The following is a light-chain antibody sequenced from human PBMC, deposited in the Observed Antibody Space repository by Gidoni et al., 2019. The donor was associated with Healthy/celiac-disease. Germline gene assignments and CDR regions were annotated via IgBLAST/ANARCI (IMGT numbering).Light chain of an antibody. J-gene: IGKJ1*01. Sequence: EIVLTQSPGTLSLSPGERATLSCRASQSVSSSYLAWYQQKPDQAPRLLIYGASNRATGIPDRFSGSGSGTDFTLTISRLEPEDFAVDYCQQYGSTPPQWTFGQGTKVEIK. V-gene: IGKV3-20*01. CDR3: QQYGSTPPQWT. CDR1: QSVSSSY. CDR2: GAS.